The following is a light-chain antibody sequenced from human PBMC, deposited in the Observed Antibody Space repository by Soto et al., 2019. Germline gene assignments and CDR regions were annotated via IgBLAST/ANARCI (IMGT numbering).Light chain of an antibody. J-gene: IGLJ1*01. CDR1: TSNIGNNY. Sequence: QSVLTQPPSVSAAPGQKVTISCSGSTSNIGNNYVSWYQHLPGTAPQLLIYDTNKRPSGIPDRFSGSKSGTSATLGITGLQTGDEADYYCGTWDSRLSAYVFGTGTKVTVL. V-gene: IGLV1-51*01. CDR3: GTWDSRLSAYV. CDR2: DTN.